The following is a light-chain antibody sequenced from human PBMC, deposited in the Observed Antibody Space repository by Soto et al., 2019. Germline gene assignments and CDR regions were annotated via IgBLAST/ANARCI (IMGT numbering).Light chain of an antibody. Sequence: QSALTQPASVSGSPGQSITISCTGTSSYVGAYNYVSWYQQQSGKAPKLMIHEVSNRPSGVSNRFSGSKSGNTASLTISGLQAEDEADYYCSSYTTSRAYVFGIGTKVTVL. CDR3: SSYTTSRAYV. CDR1: SSYVGAYNY. V-gene: IGLV2-14*01. CDR2: EVS. J-gene: IGLJ1*01.